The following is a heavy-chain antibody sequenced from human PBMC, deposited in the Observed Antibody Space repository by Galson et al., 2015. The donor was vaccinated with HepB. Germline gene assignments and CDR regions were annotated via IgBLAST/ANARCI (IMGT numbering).Heavy chain of an antibody. D-gene: IGHD3-22*01. V-gene: IGHV4-59*01. Sequence: TLSLTCTVSGGSISSYYWSWIRQPPGKGLEWIGYIYYSGSTNYNPSLKSRVTISVDTSKNQFSLKLSSVTAADTAVYYCARLNYYDSSGYPEDFDYWGQGTLVTVSS. CDR3: ARLNYYDSSGYPEDFDY. CDR2: IYYSGST. J-gene: IGHJ4*02. CDR1: GGSISSYY.